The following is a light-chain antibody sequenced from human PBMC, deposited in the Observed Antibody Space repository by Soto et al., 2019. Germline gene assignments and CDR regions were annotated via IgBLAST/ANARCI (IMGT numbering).Light chain of an antibody. CDR1: SSDVGGYNY. CDR2: EVT. V-gene: IGLV2-14*01. Sequence: QSFLTQPASVSGSPGQSITISCTGTSSDVGGYNYASWYQQHPGKAPKLMIYEVTNRPSGVSNRFSGSKSGNTASLTISGLQAEDEADYYCSSYTSRSTLVFGTGTKVTVL. J-gene: IGLJ1*01. CDR3: SSYTSRSTLV.